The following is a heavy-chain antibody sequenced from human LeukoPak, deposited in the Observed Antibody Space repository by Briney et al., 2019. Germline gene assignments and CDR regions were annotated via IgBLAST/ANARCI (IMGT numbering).Heavy chain of an antibody. CDR2: ISGSGGST. CDR1: GFTFSSYA. D-gene: IGHD6-6*01. V-gene: IGHV3-23*01. J-gene: IGHJ4*02. Sequence: PGGSLRLSCAASGFTFSSYAMSWVRQAPGKGLEWVSAISGSGGSTYYADSVKGRFTISRDNSKNTLYLQMNSLRAEDTAVYYCAKDFKGGIAARYFDYWGQGTLVTVSS. CDR3: AKDFKGGIAARYFDY.